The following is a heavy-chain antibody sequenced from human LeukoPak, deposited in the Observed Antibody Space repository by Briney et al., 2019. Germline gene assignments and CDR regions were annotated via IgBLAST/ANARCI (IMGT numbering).Heavy chain of an antibody. J-gene: IGHJ6*02. V-gene: IGHV1-18*01. CDR1: GYTFTSYD. D-gene: IGHD3/OR15-3a*01. Sequence: ASVKVSCKASGYTFTSYDINWVRQAPGQGLEWMGWISAYNGNTNYAQKLQGRVTMTTDTSTSTAYMELRSLRSDDTAVYYCARVHALDKLGQPYYYYGMDVWGQGTTVTVSS. CDR2: ISAYNGNT. CDR3: ARVHALDKLGQPYYYYGMDV.